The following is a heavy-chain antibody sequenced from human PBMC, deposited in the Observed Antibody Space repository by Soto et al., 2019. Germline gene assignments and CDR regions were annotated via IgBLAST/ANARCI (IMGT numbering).Heavy chain of an antibody. J-gene: IGHJ6*02. V-gene: IGHV1-2*02. CDR3: ARAFYDFWSGPPPFGMDV. CDR1: GYTFTGYY. Sequence: ASVKVSCKASGYTFTGYYMHWVRQAPGQGLEWMGWINPNSGGTNYAQKFQGRVTMTRDTSISTAYMELSRLRSDDTAVYYCARAFYDFWSGPPPFGMDVWGQGTTVTVSS. D-gene: IGHD3-3*01. CDR2: INPNSGGT.